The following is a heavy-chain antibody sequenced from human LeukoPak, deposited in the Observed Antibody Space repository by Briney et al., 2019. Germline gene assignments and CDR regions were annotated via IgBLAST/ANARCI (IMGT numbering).Heavy chain of an antibody. CDR1: GGSFSGYY. CDR3: ARDSGQLLSLDY. CDR2: INHSGST. D-gene: IGHD2-2*01. V-gene: IGHV4-34*01. J-gene: IGHJ4*02. Sequence: SETLSLTCAVYGGSFSGYYWSWIRQPPGQGLEWIGEINHSGSTTYNPSLKSRVTISVDTSKNQFSLKLRSVTAADTAVYYCARDSGQLLSLDYWGQGTLVTVSS.